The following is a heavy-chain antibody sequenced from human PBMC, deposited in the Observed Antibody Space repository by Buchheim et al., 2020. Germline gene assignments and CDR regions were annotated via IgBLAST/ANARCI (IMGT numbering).Heavy chain of an antibody. CDR2: ISSSSTI. J-gene: IGHJ6*02. D-gene: IGHD3-10*01. V-gene: IGHV3-48*04. CDR1: GFTFSSYS. Sequence: EVQLVESGGGLVQPGGSLRLSCAASGFTFSSYSMNWVRQAPGKGLEWVSYISSSSTIYYADSVKGRFTISRDNAKNSLYLQMNSLRAEDTAVYYCARDQPYYYGSGSYLSTYYYYYGMDVWGQGTT. CDR3: ARDQPYYYGSGSYLSTYYYYYGMDV.